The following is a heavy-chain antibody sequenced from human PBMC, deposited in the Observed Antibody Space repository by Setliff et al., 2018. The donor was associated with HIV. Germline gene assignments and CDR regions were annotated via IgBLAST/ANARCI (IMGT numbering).Heavy chain of an antibody. D-gene: IGHD1-26*01. CDR1: GDSMSSETFY. V-gene: IGHV4-61*09. Sequence: PSETLSLTCTVSGDSMSSETFYWSWVRKPAGKRLEWIAHISPSESTNYHPALKSRATISLDTSKKQVYLTLASVTAADTAVYHCARVGSVGYYRFFDYWGQGTLVTVSS. CDR2: ISPSEST. J-gene: IGHJ4*02. CDR3: ARVGSVGYYRFFDY.